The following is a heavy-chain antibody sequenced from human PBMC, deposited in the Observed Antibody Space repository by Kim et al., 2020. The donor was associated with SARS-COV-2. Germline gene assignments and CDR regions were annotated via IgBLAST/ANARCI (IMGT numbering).Heavy chain of an antibody. CDR3: ARDRIPVTAYFDY. D-gene: IGHD6-19*01. CDR1: GDSFSTYY. J-gene: IGHJ4*01. Sequence: SETLSLTCTVSGDSFSTYYWSWIRQTPGKGLEWIGYIYYAGRTNYNPSLKSRVTMSLDTSKNHFSLKLRSVTAADTAVYYCARDRIPVTAYFDYWGHGTLFTVSS. CDR2: IYYAGRT. V-gene: IGHV4-59*01.